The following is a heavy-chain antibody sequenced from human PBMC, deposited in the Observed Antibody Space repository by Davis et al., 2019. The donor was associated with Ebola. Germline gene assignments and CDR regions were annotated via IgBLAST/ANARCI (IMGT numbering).Heavy chain of an antibody. J-gene: IGHJ5*02. CDR1: GFTFSSYS. CDR2: ISSSSSYI. V-gene: IGHV3-21*04. D-gene: IGHD3-10*01. Sequence: GGSLRLSCAASGFTFSSYSMNWVRQAPGKGLEWVSSISSSSSYIYYADSVKGRFTISRDNAKNSLYLQMNSLRSEDTAVYYCARSYYYGSGSYYKGGWFDPWGQGTLVTVSS. CDR3: ARSYYYGSGSYYKGGWFDP.